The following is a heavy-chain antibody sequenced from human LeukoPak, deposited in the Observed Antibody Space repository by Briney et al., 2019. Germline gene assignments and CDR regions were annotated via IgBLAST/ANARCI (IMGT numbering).Heavy chain of an antibody. CDR1: GGSISSSSYY. J-gene: IGHJ3*02. V-gene: IGHV4-39*01. D-gene: IGHD3-22*01. CDR2: IYYSGST. CDR3: ARQTDYYDSSGYYIDAFDI. Sequence: PSETLPLTCTVSGGSISSSSYYWGWIRQPPGKGLEWIGSIYYSGSTYYNPSLKSRVTISVDTSKNQFSLKLSSVTAADTAVYYCARQTDYYDSSGYYIDAFDIWGQGTMVTVSS.